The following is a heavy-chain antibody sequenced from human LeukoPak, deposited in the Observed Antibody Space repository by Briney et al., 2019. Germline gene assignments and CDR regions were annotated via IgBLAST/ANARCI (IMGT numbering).Heavy chain of an antibody. CDR1: GFTFNNYG. J-gene: IGHJ6*03. V-gene: IGHV3-30*02. Sequence: PGGSLRLSCSASGFTFNNYGMHWVRQAPGKGLEWVAFIRYNGNNQYYADSGKVLFTISRDISKNTMYLQMNSLKGDDTAVYYCAKDSAFYYIDVWGKGTTVIISS. D-gene: IGHD3-10*01. CDR2: IRYNGNNQ. CDR3: AKDSAFYYIDV.